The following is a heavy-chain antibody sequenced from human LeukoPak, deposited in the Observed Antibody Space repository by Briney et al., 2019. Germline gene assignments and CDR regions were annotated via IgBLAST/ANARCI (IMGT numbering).Heavy chain of an antibody. V-gene: IGHV3-23*01. CDR2: ISGSGGNT. CDR1: GFTFSSYG. D-gene: IGHD5-12*01. J-gene: IGHJ4*02. CDR3: AKTITESMIAGDY. Sequence: GGSLRLSCAASGFTFSSYGMTWVRQAPGKGLDWVSGISGSGGNTKYADSVKGRFTISRDNSKNTLYLQMNSLRAEDTAVYYCAKTITESMIAGDYWGQGILVTVSS.